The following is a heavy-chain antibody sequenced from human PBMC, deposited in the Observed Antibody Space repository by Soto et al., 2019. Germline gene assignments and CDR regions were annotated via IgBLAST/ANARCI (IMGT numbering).Heavy chain of an antibody. Sequence: SETLALTCTVSGGSVSIASNNWTGMPQPPGKGLESIGYIYYSGSNNYNPSRKSRVTISVDTSKNQFSLKLSSVTAADTAVYYCARGYPGIEVDGPFDYCGQGTRVTVSS. CDR1: GGSVSIASNN. J-gene: IGHJ4*02. CDR2: IYYSGSN. CDR3: ARGYPGIEVDGPFDY. V-gene: IGHV4-61*01. D-gene: IGHD6-19*01.